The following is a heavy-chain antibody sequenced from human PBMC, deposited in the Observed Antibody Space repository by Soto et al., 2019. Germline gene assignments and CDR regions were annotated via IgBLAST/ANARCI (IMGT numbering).Heavy chain of an antibody. D-gene: IGHD3-9*01. CDR1: GFSLSTSGMC. CDR3: ARTYYDILTGYSLKNLNGYYFDY. V-gene: IGHV2-70*01. J-gene: IGHJ4*02. CDR2: IDWDDDK. Sequence: SGPTLVNPTQTLTLTCTFSGFSLSTSGMCVSWIRQPPGKALEWLALIDWDDDKYYSTSLKTRLTISKDTSKNQVVLTMTNMDPVDTATYYCARTYYDILTGYSLKNLNGYYFDYWGQGTLVTVSS.